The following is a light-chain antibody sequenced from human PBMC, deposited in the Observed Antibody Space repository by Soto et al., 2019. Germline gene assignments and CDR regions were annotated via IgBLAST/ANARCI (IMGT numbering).Light chain of an antibody. CDR2: GNN. CDR1: SPNIGAGYD. CDR3: QSFDVTLSAWV. J-gene: IGLJ3*02. V-gene: IGLV1-40*01. Sequence: QSVLTQSPSVSGAPGQRVTISCTGSSPNIGAGYDVHWYQQFPGTAPKLLVYGNNNRPSGVPDRFSVSKSGTSASLAITGLQAEDEADYYCQSFDVTLSAWVFGGGTKLTVL.